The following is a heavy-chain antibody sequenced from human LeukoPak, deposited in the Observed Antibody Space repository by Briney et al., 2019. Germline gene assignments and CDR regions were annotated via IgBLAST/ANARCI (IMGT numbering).Heavy chain of an antibody. D-gene: IGHD2-15*01. CDR3: ARSPAFIVVVVAATPGNWFDP. J-gene: IGHJ5*02. CDR2: ISAYNGNT. V-gene: IGHV1-18*01. CDR1: GYTSTSYG. Sequence: GASVKVSCKASGYTSTSYGISWVRQAPGQGLEWMGWISAYNGNTNYAQKLQGRVTMTTDTSTSTAYMELRSLRSDDTAVYYCARSPAFIVVVVAATPGNWFDPWGQGTLVTVSS.